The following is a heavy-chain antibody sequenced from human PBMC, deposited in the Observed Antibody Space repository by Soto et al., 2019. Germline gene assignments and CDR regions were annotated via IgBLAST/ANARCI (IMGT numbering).Heavy chain of an antibody. CDR1: GFTFSSYS. CDR2: ISSSSNTI. V-gene: IGHV3-48*02. J-gene: IGHJ4*02. D-gene: IGHD4-17*01. Sequence: EVQLVESGGGLVQPGGSLRLSCAASGFTFSSYSMNWVRQAPGKGLEWVSYISSSSNTIYYADSVKGRFTISRDNAKNSLFLQMNSLRDEDTAVYYCARVYGDPTTNPIDYWGQGTLVTVSS. CDR3: ARVYGDPTTNPIDY.